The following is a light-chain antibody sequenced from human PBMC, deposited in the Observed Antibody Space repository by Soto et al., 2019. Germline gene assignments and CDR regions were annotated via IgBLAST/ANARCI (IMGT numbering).Light chain of an antibody. Sequence: QSALTQPASVSGSPGQSITISCTGTSSTIGDYNYVSWYQQHPGKAPKLILYEVSKRPSGVSDRFSGSKSGNTASLTISGLQPEDEADYSCASYTTSSTLVFGTGTKVTVL. CDR3: ASYTTSSTLV. CDR2: EVS. CDR1: SSTIGDYNY. J-gene: IGLJ1*01. V-gene: IGLV2-14*03.